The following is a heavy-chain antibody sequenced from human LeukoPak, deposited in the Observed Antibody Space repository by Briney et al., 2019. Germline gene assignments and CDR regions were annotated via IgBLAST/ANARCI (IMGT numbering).Heavy chain of an antibody. V-gene: IGHV4-30-4*01. D-gene: IGHD5-12*01. Sequence: PSQTLSLTCTVSGGSISSGDYYWSWIRQPPGKGLEWIGYIYYSGSPYYNPSLKSRVTISVDTSKNQFSLKLSSVTAADTAVYYCAGEDIVATIIDSWGQGTLVTVSS. J-gene: IGHJ4*02. CDR1: GGSISSGDYY. CDR2: IYYSGSP. CDR3: AGEDIVATIIDS.